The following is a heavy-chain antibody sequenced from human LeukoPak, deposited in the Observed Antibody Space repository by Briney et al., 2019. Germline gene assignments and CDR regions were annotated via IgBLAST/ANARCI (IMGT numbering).Heavy chain of an antibody. V-gene: IGHV3-23*01. J-gene: IGHJ4*02. CDR1: GFTFSSYA. Sequence: GGSLRLSCAASGFTFSSYAMSWVRQAPGKGLEWVSAISGSGGSTYYAGSVKGRFTISRDNSKNTLYLQMNSLRAEDTAVYYCAKSPYYDSSGYRYYFDYWGQGTLVTVSS. CDR3: AKSPYYDSSGYRYYFDY. CDR2: ISGSGGST. D-gene: IGHD3-22*01.